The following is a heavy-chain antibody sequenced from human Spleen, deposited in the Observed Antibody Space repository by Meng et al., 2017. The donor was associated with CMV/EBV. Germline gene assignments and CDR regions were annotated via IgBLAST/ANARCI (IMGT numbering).Heavy chain of an antibody. CDR1: GFTFSSND. V-gene: IGHV3-13*01. Sequence: GGSLRLSCAASGFTFSSNDMHWVRQTTGKGLEWVSAIGTAGDTYYPGSVKGRFTISRDNAKNSLYLQMNSLRAEDTAVYYCARDDSSGYYPDYWGQGTLVTVSS. CDR3: ARDDSSGYYPDY. J-gene: IGHJ4*02. CDR2: IGTAGDT. D-gene: IGHD3-22*01.